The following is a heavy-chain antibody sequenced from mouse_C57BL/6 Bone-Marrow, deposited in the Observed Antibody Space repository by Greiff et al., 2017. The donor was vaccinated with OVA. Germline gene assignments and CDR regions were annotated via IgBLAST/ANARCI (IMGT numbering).Heavy chain of an antibody. CDR1: GYTFTSYW. J-gene: IGHJ4*01. V-gene: IGHV1-61*01. CDR3: ARFAPNGYAMDY. CDR2: IYPSDSET. Sequence: QVQLKQPGAELVRPGSSVKLSCKASGYTFTSYWMDWVKQRPGQGLEWIGNIYPSDSETHYNQKFKDKATLTVDKSSSTAYMQLSSLTSEDSAVYYCARFAPNGYAMDYWGQGTSVTVSS. D-gene: IGHD4-1*01.